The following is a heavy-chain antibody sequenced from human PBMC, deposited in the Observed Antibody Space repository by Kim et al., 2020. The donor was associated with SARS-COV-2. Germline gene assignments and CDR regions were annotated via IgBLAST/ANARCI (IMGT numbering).Heavy chain of an antibody. Sequence: GGSLRLSCAASGFTFSSYGMHWVRQAPGKGLEWVAVIWYDGSNKYYADSVKGRFTISRDNSKNTLYLQMNSLRAEDTAVYYCARDGRDGYNFGYYGMDVWGQGTTVTVSS. CDR2: IWYDGSNK. D-gene: IGHD5-12*01. CDR1: GFTFSSYG. CDR3: ARDGRDGYNFGYYGMDV. J-gene: IGHJ6*02. V-gene: IGHV3-33*01.